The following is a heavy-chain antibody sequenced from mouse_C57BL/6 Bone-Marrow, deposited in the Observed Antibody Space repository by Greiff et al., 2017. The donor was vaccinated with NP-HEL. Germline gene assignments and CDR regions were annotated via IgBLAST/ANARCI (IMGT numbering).Heavy chain of an antibody. CDR1: GFNIENTY. Sequence: EVQLQQSVAELVRPGASVKLSCTASGFNIENTYMHWVKQRPEQGLEWIGRIDHANGNTKYASKFQGKATITADTSSNTAYLQLSSLTSDDTAIFYCASQAWFAYWGQGTLVTVSA. CDR3: ASQAWFAY. CDR2: IDHANGNT. V-gene: IGHV14-3*01. J-gene: IGHJ3*01.